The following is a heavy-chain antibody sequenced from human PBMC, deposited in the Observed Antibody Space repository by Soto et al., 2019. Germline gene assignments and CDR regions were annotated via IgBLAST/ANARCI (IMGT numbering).Heavy chain of an antibody. J-gene: IGHJ3*02. Sequence: GGSLRLSCAASGFTFSSYSMNWVRQAPGKGLEWVSSISSSSSYIYYADSVKGRFTISRDNAKNSLYLQMNSLRAEDTAVYYCARGMYGSGSYYIGDAFDMWGQGTMATVSS. D-gene: IGHD3-10*01. CDR2: ISSSSSYI. CDR1: GFTFSSYS. V-gene: IGHV3-21*01. CDR3: ARGMYGSGSYYIGDAFDM.